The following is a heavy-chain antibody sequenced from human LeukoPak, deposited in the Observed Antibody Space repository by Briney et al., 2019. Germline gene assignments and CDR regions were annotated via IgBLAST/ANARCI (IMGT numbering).Heavy chain of an antibody. CDR2: TSDSGST. D-gene: IGHD6-19*01. J-gene: IGHJ4*02. CDR1: GGSIRNYY. CDR3: ASWHGSGRYFDY. Sequence: SETLSLTCTVSGGSIRNYYWNWIRQPPGKGLEWVGYTSDSGSTYYNPSLKSRVTISVDTSNNQFSLKLTSATAADTAVYYCASWHGSGRYFDYWGQGTLVTVSS. V-gene: IGHV4-59*01.